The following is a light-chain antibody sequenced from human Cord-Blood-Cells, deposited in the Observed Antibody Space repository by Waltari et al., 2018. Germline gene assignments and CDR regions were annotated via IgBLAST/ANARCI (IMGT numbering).Light chain of an antibody. J-gene: IGLJ1*01. Sequence: SYVLTQPPSVSVAPGKTARITCGGKNIGSKSVHWYQQKPGQAPVLVIYYDSDRPSGIPERFSGSNSGNTATLTISRVGAGDEADYYCQVWDSSSVNYVFGTGTKVTVL. CDR2: YDS. V-gene: IGLV3-21*04. CDR3: QVWDSSSVNYV. CDR1: NIGSKS.